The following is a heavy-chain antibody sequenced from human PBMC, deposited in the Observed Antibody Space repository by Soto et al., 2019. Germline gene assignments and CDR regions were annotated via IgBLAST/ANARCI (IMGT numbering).Heavy chain of an antibody. CDR3: ARGWSSSWYGPITPDWYFDL. J-gene: IGHJ2*01. Sequence: QVQLVQSGAEVKKPGSSVKVSCKASGGTFSSYAISWVRQAPGQGLEWMGGIIPIFGTANYAQKFQGRVTITADESTSTAYMELSSLSSEDTAVYYCARGWSSSWYGPITPDWYFDLWGRGTLVTVSS. V-gene: IGHV1-69*12. CDR1: GGTFSSYA. D-gene: IGHD6-13*01. CDR2: IIPIFGTA.